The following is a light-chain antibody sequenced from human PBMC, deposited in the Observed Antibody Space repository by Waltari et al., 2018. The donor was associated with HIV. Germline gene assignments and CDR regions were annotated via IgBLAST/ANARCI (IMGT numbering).Light chain of an antibody. CDR1: QPINTW. Sequence: DIQMTQSPSSLAAFVGDRVSITWRASQPINTWLAWYQQKPGSPPKLLVYKASTLQVGVPPRFSGSGWGTDFTLAIDTVQPDDFATYYCQQYNSDPSFGQGTRL. CDR3: QQYNSDPS. CDR2: KAS. J-gene: IGKJ5*01. V-gene: IGKV1-5*03.